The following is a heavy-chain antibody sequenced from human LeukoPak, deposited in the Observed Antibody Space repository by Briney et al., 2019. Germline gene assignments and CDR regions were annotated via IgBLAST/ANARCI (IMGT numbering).Heavy chain of an antibody. CDR3: ARDGTAMVRGVLNYYYGMDV. CDR1: GGSISSYY. CDR2: IYTSGST. D-gene: IGHD3-10*01. V-gene: IGHV4-4*07. J-gene: IGHJ6*02. Sequence: PSETLSLTCTVSGGSISSYYWSWIRQPAGKGLEWIGRIYTSGSTNYNPSLKSRVTMSVDTSKNQFSLKLSSVTAADTAVYYCARDGTAMVRGVLNYYYGMDVSGQGTTVTVPS.